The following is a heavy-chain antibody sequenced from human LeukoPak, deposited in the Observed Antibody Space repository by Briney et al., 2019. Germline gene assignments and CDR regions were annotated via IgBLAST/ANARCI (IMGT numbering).Heavy chain of an antibody. D-gene: IGHD6-25*01. CDR3: ARGSGIITGIEE. CDR1: GFTFSSHW. CDR2: IKDDGSHT. J-gene: IGHJ4*02. Sequence: GGSLRLSCAASGFTFSSHWMHWVRQAPGKGLVWVSRIKDDGSHTNYADSVKGRFTLSRDNAKNTLYLQMNRLRAEDTAVYYCARGSGIITGIEEWGQGTLVSV. V-gene: IGHV3-74*01.